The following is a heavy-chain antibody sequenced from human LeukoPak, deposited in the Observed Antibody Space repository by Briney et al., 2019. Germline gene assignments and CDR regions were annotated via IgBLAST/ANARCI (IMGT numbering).Heavy chain of an antibody. Sequence: GESLKISCAASGFTFSGSAMHWVRQASGKGLEWVGRIRSKANSYATAYAASVKGRFTISRDDSKNTAYLQMSSLKTEDTAVYYCTIRGGDYYYYYMDVWGKGTTVTVSS. CDR3: TIRGGDYYYYYMDV. CDR1: GFTFSGSA. D-gene: IGHD2-21*01. J-gene: IGHJ6*03. CDR2: IRSKANSYAT. V-gene: IGHV3-73*01.